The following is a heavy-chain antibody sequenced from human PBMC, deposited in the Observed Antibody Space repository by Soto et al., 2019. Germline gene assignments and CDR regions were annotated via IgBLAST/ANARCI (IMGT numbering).Heavy chain of an antibody. CDR2: ISGSGGST. V-gene: IGHV3-23*01. CDR1: GFTFSSYA. J-gene: IGHJ4*02. D-gene: IGHD3-22*01. CDR3: AKDHDSSGYVSSFDY. Sequence: GSLRLSCAASGFTFSSYAMSWVRQAPGKGLEWVSAISGSGGSTYYADSVKGRFTISRDNSKNTLYLQMNSLRAEDTAVYYCAKDHDSSGYVSSFDYWGQGTLVTVSS.